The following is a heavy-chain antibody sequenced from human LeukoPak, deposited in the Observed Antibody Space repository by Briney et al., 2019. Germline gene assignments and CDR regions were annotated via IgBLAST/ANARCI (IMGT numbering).Heavy chain of an antibody. V-gene: IGHV4-34*01. CDR2: INHSGST. J-gene: IGHJ5*02. CDR3: ARVGYDFWSGPSNWFDP. CDR1: GGSFSGYY. D-gene: IGHD3-3*01. Sequence: SETLSLTCAVYGGSFSGYYWSWIRQPPGKGLEWIGEINHSGSTNYNPSLKGRVTISVDTSKNQFSLKLSSVTAADTAVYYCARVGYDFWSGPSNWFDPWGQGTLVTVSS.